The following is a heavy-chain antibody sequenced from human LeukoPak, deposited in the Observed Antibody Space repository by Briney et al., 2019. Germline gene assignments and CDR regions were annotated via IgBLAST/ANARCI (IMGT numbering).Heavy chain of an antibody. J-gene: IGHJ1*01. CDR1: GYTFTGYY. D-gene: IGHD6-13*01. Sequence: GASVKVSCKASGYTFTGYYMHWVRQAPGQGLEWMGWINPNSGGTNYAQKFQGRVTMTRDTSISTAYMQLSRLRSDDTAVYYCARDQERSLAAALRHWGQGTLVTVSS. V-gene: IGHV1-2*02. CDR2: INPNSGGT. CDR3: ARDQERSLAAALRH.